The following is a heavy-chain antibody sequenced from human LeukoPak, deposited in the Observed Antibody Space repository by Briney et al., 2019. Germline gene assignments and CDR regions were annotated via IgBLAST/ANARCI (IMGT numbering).Heavy chain of an antibody. CDR1: GYTFTGYY. CDR2: INPNSGGT. CDR3: ARDSWWLGLDTAMVEFDY. J-gene: IGHJ4*02. D-gene: IGHD5-18*01. Sequence: ASVKVSCKASGYTFTGYYMHWVRQAPGQGLEWMGWINPNSGGTNYAQKLQGRVTMTTDTSTSTAYMELRSLRSDDTAVYYCARDSWWLGLDTAMVEFDYWGQGTLVTVSS. V-gene: IGHV1-2*02.